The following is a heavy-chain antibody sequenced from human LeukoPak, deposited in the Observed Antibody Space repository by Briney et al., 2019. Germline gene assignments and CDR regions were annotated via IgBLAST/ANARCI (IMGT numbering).Heavy chain of an antibody. Sequence: GRSLRLSCAASGFTFSSYWMHWVRQAPGKVLVWVSRINSDGSSTSYADSVKDRFTISRDNAKNTLYLQMNSLRAEDTAVYYCARGRDYGDYPAGYWGQGTLVTVSS. CDR2: INSDGSST. CDR1: GFTFSSYW. V-gene: IGHV3-74*01. D-gene: IGHD4-17*01. CDR3: ARGRDYGDYPAGY. J-gene: IGHJ4*02.